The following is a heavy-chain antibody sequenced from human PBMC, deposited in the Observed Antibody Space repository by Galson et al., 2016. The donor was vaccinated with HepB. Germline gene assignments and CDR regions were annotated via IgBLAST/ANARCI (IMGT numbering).Heavy chain of an antibody. J-gene: IGHJ3*01. D-gene: IGHD2-21*02. CDR3: VRHCGGGDCYRAFDV. CDR1: GDSVSGTNY. V-gene: IGHV4-4*02. CDR2: MHHSGAT. Sequence: SETLSLTCAVSGDSVSGTNYWSWVRQSPGTGLEWIGEMHHSGATNYNPPLKSRVTLSVDKSNNHLSLELTSVTAAATAVYSCVRHCGGGDCYRAFDVWGQGTMVTVSS.